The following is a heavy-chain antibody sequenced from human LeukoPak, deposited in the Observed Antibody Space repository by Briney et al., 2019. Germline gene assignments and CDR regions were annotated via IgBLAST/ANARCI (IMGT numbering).Heavy chain of an antibody. V-gene: IGHV4-38-2*02. CDR3: ARAATAYYYDSSGYYLNDY. CDR2: IYHSGST. J-gene: IGHJ4*02. CDR1: GYSISSGYY. Sequence: SETLSLTCTVSGYSISSGYYWGWIRQPTGKGLEWIGSIYHSGSTYYNPSLKSRVTISVDTSKNQFSLKLSSVTAADTAVYYCARAATAYYYDSSGYYLNDYWGQGTLVTVSS. D-gene: IGHD3-22*01.